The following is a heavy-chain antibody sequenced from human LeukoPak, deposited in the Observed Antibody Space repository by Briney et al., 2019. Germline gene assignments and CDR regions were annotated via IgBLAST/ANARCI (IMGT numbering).Heavy chain of an antibody. CDR3: ARGRMAGTYVFDY. CDR2: IIPIFGTA. Sequence: SVTVSCTASGDTFSSYAISWVRQAPGQGLEWMGGIIPIFGTANYAQKFQGRVTITADESTSTAYMELSSLRSEDTAVYYCARGRMAGTYVFDYWGQGTLVTVSS. D-gene: IGHD6-19*01. J-gene: IGHJ4*02. CDR1: GDTFSSYA. V-gene: IGHV1-69*13.